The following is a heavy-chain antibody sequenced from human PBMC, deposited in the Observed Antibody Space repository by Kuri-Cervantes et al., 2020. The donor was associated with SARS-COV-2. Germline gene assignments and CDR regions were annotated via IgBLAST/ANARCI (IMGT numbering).Heavy chain of an antibody. CDR3: ARSIAVAYYFDY. J-gene: IGHJ4*02. V-gene: IGHV4-39*07. Sequence: SETLSLTCTVSGGSISSSSYYWGWIRQPPGKGLEWIGSIYYSGSTYYNPSLKSRVTISVDTSKKQFSLKLSSVTAADTAVYYCARSIAVAYYFDYWGQGTLVTVSS. CDR2: IYYSGST. D-gene: IGHD6-19*01. CDR1: GGSISSSSYY.